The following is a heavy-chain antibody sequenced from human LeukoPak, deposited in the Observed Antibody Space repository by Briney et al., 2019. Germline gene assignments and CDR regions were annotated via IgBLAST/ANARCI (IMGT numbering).Heavy chain of an antibody. CDR2: MNPNSGNT. D-gene: IGHD2-2*01. Sequence: ASVKVSCKASGDTFTSYDINWVRQATGQGLEWMGSMNPNSGNTGYAQKFQGRVTITRNTSISTAYMELSSLRSEDTAVYYCARVCSSTSCYAALDYWGQGTLVTVSS. CDR3: ARVCSSTSCYAALDY. J-gene: IGHJ4*02. V-gene: IGHV1-8*03. CDR1: GDTFTSYD.